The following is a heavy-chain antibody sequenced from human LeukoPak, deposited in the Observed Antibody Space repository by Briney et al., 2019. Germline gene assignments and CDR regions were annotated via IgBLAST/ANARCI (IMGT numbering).Heavy chain of an antibody. CDR3: ARGYYYDRSGSYYFDY. J-gene: IGHJ4*02. CDR2: IYYSGST. CDR1: GGSISSYY. Sequence: PSETLSLTRTVSGGSISSYYWSWIRQTPGKGLEWIGYIYYSGSTNYNPSLKSRVTISVDTSKNQFSLKLSSVTAADTAVYYCARGYYYDRSGSYYFDYWGQGTLVTVSS. V-gene: IGHV4-59*01. D-gene: IGHD3-22*01.